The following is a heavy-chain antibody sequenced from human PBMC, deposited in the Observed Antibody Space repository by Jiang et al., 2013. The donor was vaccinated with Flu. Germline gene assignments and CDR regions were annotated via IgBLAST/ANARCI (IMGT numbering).Heavy chain of an antibody. Sequence: GSGLVKPSETLSLTCTGSISSSTDYWGWIRQPPGKGLEWIGSIYYSGTTYYNPSLKSRASISVDPSKNQFSLSLRSVTTADTAVYYCARGYFYYYYAMDVWGQGTTVT. CDR2: IYYSGTT. CDR1: SISSSTDY. CDR3: ARGYFYYYYAMDV. J-gene: IGHJ6*02. V-gene: IGHV4-39*07.